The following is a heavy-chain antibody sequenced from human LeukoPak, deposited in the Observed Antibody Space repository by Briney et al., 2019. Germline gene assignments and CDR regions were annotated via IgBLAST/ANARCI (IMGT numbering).Heavy chain of an antibody. D-gene: IGHD3-22*01. CDR3: ASHVVVITNFDY. Sequence: SETLSLTCTVSGGSISSYYWSWIRQPPGKGLEWIGYIYYSGSTNYNPSLKSRVTISVDTSKNQFSLKLSSVTAADTAVYYCASHVVVITNFDYWGQGTLVTVSS. V-gene: IGHV4-59*08. CDR2: IYYSGST. CDR1: GGSISSYY. J-gene: IGHJ4*02.